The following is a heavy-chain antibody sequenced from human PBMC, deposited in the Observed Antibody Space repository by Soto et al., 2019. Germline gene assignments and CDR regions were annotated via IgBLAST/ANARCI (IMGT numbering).Heavy chain of an antibody. V-gene: IGHV3-30-3*01. CDR2: ISYDGSNK. Sequence: PGGSLRLSCAASGFTFSSYAMHWVLQAPGKGLEWVAVISYDGSNKYYADSVKGRFTISRDNANNSLYLQMNSLRAEDTAVYYCARDAYGDYLFDYWGQGTLVTVSS. CDR1: GFTFSSYA. D-gene: IGHD4-17*01. CDR3: ARDAYGDYLFDY. J-gene: IGHJ4*02.